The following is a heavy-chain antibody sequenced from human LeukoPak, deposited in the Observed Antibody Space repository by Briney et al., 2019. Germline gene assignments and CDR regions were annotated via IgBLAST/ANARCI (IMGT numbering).Heavy chain of an antibody. V-gene: IGHV3-23*01. J-gene: IGHJ4*02. CDR3: AKWGFSDRSGANFHS. CDR2: VTASARRT. D-gene: IGHD3-22*01. Sequence: GGSLRLSCEASGFTFSNYAMSWVRQAPGKGLEWVSTVTASARRTYYADSVQGRFTISRDNSNNALFLQVNSLRADDTAVYHCAKWGFSDRSGANFHSWGQGTLVTVSS. CDR1: GFTFSNYA.